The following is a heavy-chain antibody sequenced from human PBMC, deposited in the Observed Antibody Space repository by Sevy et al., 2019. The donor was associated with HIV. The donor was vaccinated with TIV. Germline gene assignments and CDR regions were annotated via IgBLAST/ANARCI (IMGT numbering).Heavy chain of an antibody. Sequence: GGSLRLSCAASGFTFGNHAIHWVRQAPGKGLEWVAIISFDGRNEHYAGSVKGRFTISRDNSKKTVYLQMTNLRSEDAAVYYFARDXCTDGVCFRSGYFDYWGQGTLVTVSS. CDR3: ARDXCTDGVCFRSGYFDY. D-gene: IGHD2-8*01. V-gene: IGHV3-30*04. CDR2: ISFDGRNE. J-gene: IGHJ4*01. CDR1: GFTFGNHA.